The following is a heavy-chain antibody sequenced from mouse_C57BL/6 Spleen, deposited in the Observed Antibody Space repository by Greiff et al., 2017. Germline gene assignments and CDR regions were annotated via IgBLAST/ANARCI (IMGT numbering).Heavy chain of an antibody. CDR1: GFNIKDYY. D-gene: IGHD4-1*01. CDR3: ASLTGDWYFDV. CDR2: IDPEDGET. Sequence: EVKLQETGAELVKPGASVKLSCTASGFNIKDYYMHWVKQRTEQGLEWIGRIDPEDGETKYAPKFQGKATITADTSSNTAYLQRSSLTSEDTAVYYCASLTGDWYFDVWGTGTTVTVSS. V-gene: IGHV14-2*01. J-gene: IGHJ1*03.